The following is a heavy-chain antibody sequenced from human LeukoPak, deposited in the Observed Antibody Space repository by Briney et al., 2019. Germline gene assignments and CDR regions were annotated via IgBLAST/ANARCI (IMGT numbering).Heavy chain of an antibody. J-gene: IGHJ4*02. CDR1: GYTFTRYG. V-gene: IGHV1-18*01. CDR3: ATCANGVCYTGEY. Sequence: GASLKVCCKAAGYTFTRYGFSWVRQAPGQGLEWMGGIRAYNGNTNYAQKLQGRVTMTTDTSTRTAYRELRSLRSDDTAVYYCATCANGVCYTGEYWGQGTLVTVSS. CDR2: IRAYNGNT. D-gene: IGHD2-8*01.